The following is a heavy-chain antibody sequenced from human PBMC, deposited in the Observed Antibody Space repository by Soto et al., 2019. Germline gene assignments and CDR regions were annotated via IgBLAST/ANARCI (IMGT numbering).Heavy chain of an antibody. Sequence: QVQLVQSGAEVKKPGSSVKVSCKASGGTFSSYAIRWVRQAPGQGLEWMGGIIPIFGTANYAQKFQGRLTITADESTGTAYMELSSMRFEDTAVYYCAREKPQDTAMALFYFDYWGQGTLVTVSS. CDR2: IIPIFGTA. CDR3: AREKPQDTAMALFYFDY. J-gene: IGHJ4*02. V-gene: IGHV1-69*01. CDR1: GGTFSSYA. D-gene: IGHD5-18*01.